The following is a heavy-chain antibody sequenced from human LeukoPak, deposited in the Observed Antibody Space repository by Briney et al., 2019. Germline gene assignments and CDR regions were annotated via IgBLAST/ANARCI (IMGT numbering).Heavy chain of an antibody. CDR3: AALLSIAAAGTGPFDY. CDR2: IYHSGST. V-gene: IGHV4-38-2*01. CDR1: GYSISSGYY. J-gene: IGHJ4*02. Sequence: PSETLSLTCAVSGYSISSGYYWGWIRQPPGKGLEWIGSIYHSGSTYYNPSLKSRVTISVDTSKNQFSLKLSSVTAADTAVYYCAALLSIAAAGTGPFDYWGQGTLVTVPS. D-gene: IGHD6-13*01.